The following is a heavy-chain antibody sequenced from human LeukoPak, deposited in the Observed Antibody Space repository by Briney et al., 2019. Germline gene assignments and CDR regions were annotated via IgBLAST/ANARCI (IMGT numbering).Heavy chain of an antibody. V-gene: IGHV3-11*04. CDR2: IRSSSSPI. J-gene: IGHJ4*02. Sequence: AGGSLRLSCAASGFTFSDYYMNWIRQAPGKGLEWVSYIRSSSSPIYYGDSVKGRFTISRDNAKNSLYLQMNSLRAEDTAVYYCARGRLYGPDYWGQGTLVTVSS. CDR1: GFTFSDYY. D-gene: IGHD4-17*01. CDR3: ARGRLYGPDY.